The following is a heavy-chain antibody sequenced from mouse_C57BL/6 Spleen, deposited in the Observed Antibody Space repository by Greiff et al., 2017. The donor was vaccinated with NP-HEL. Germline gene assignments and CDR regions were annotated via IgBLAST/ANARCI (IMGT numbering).Heavy chain of an antibody. Sequence: EVKLMESGGGLVKPGGSLKLSCAASGFTFSDYGMHWVRQAPEKGLEWVAYISSGSSTIYYADTVKGRFTISRDNAKNTLFLQMTSLRSEDTAMYYCATLRSFDYWGQGTTLTVSS. V-gene: IGHV5-17*01. J-gene: IGHJ2*01. D-gene: IGHD1-1*01. CDR2: ISSGSSTI. CDR1: GFTFSDYG. CDR3: ATLRSFDY.